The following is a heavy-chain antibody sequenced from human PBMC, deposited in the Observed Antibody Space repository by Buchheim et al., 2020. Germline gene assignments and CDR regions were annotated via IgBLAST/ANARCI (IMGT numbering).Heavy chain of an antibody. V-gene: IGHV3-30-3*01. Sequence: VQLVESGGGVVQPGRSLRLSCAASGFTFSSYAMHWVRQAPGKGLEWVAVISYDGSNKYYADSVKGRFTISRDNSKNTLYLQMNSLRAEDTAVYYCARDQGGGPGYGMDVWGQGTT. CDR1: GFTFSSYA. D-gene: IGHD2-15*01. CDR2: ISYDGSNK. CDR3: ARDQGGGPGYGMDV. J-gene: IGHJ6*02.